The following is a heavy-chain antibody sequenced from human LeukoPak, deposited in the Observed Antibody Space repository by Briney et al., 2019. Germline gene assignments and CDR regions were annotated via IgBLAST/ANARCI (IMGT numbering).Heavy chain of an antibody. CDR2: IRRRGNER. V-gene: IGHV3-21*01. Sequence: PGGSLTLSCTASGFTFNRLRKNWVRQAPGKGLEWLSYIRRRGNERYYADSVKGRFTISRHNRKNSLYLQINSLRDEDTAVYYCSIDLGLYNDAFDIWGQGTRVIVSS. CDR1: GFTFNRLR. D-gene: IGHD1-14*01. CDR3: SIDLGLYNDAFDI. J-gene: IGHJ3*02.